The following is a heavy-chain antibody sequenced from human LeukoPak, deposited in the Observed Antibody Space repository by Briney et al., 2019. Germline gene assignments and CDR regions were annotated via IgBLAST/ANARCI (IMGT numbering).Heavy chain of an antibody. CDR2: INHSGST. J-gene: IGHJ4*02. CDR3: ARGKRGYSSSWYDY. CDR1: GGSFSGYY. Sequence: SETLSLTCAVYGGSFSGYYWSWIRQPPGKGLEWVGEINHSGSTNYNPSLKSRVTISVDTSKNQFSLKLSSVTAADTAVYYCARGKRGYSSSWYDYWGQGTLVTVSS. V-gene: IGHV4-34*01. D-gene: IGHD6-13*01.